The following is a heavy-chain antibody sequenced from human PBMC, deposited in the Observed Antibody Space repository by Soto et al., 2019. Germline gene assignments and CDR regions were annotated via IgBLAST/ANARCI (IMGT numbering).Heavy chain of an antibody. CDR1: GFTVSSNY. D-gene: IGHD3-10*01. Sequence: EVQLVESGGGLVQPGGSLRLSCAASGFTVSSNYMSWVRQAPGKGLEWVSVIYSGGSTYYADSVKGRFTISRDNSKNTLYLQMNSLSAEDTAVYYCARGEEKYYYRVWGQGTMVTVSS. J-gene: IGHJ3*01. V-gene: IGHV3-66*01. CDR3: ARGEEKYYYRV. CDR2: IYSGGST.